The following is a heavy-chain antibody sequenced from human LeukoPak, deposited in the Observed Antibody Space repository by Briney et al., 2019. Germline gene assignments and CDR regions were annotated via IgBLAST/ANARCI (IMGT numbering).Heavy chain of an antibody. J-gene: IGHJ5*02. V-gene: IGHV4-34*01. D-gene: IGHD1-14*01. CDR2: INHSGST. CDR3: ARTGPLSGWFDP. CDR1: GGSFRGYY. Sequence: SETLSLTCAVYGGSFRGYYWSWIRQPPGKGLEWIGEINHSGSTNYNPSLKSRVTISVDTSKNQFSLKLSSVTAADTAVYYCARTGPLSGWFDPWGQGTLVTVSS.